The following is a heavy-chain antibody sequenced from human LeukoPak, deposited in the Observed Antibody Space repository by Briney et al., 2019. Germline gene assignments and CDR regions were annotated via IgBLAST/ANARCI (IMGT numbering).Heavy chain of an antibody. Sequence: GGSLRLSCAASGFTVSSNYMSWVRQAPGKGLEWVSVIYSGGSTYYADSVKGRFTISRDNSKNTLYLQMNGLRAEDTAVYYCARGPRAYGYDYWGQGTLVTVSS. D-gene: IGHD6-25*01. CDR2: IYSGGST. V-gene: IGHV3-53*01. CDR3: ARGPRAYGYDY. J-gene: IGHJ4*02. CDR1: GFTVSSNY.